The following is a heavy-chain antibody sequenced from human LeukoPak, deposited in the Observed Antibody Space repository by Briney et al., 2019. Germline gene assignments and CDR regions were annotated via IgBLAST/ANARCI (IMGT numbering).Heavy chain of an antibody. J-gene: IGHJ6*02. CDR2: FDPEDGET. CDR1: GYTLTELS. Sequence: GASVKVSCKVSGYTLTELSMHWVRQAPGKGLEWMGGFDPEDGETIYAQKFQGRVTMTEDTSTDTAYKELSSLRSEDTAVYYCATVPPRGYYYYGMDVWGQGTTVTVSS. D-gene: IGHD2-2*01. CDR3: ATVPPRGYYYYGMDV. V-gene: IGHV1-24*01.